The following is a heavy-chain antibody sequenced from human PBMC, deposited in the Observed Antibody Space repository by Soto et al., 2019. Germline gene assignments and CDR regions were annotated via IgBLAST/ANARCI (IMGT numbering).Heavy chain of an antibody. CDR3: AKRAPGYCTNGVCYFDY. CDR2: ISGSGGST. J-gene: IGHJ4*02. V-gene: IGHV3-23*01. CDR1: GFTFSSYA. D-gene: IGHD2-8*01. Sequence: HPGGSLRLSCAASGFTFSSYAMSWVRQAPGKGLEWVSAISGSGGSTYYADSVKGRFTISRDNSKNTLYLQMNSLRAEDTAVYYCAKRAPGYCTNGVCYFDYWGQGTLVTVSS.